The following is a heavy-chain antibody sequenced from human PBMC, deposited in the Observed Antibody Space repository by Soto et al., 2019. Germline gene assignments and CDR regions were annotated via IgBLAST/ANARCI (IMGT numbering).Heavy chain of an antibody. Sequence: GGSLRLSCAASGFTFSSYGMHWVRQAPGKGLEWVAVIWYDGSNKYYADSVKGRFTISRDNSKNTLYLQMNSLRAEDTAVYYCARVGLEVLHSHLDYWGQGTQVTVSS. CDR1: GFTFSSYG. V-gene: IGHV3-33*01. CDR3: ARVGLEVLHSHLDY. CDR2: IWYDGSNK. D-gene: IGHD2-8*02. J-gene: IGHJ4*02.